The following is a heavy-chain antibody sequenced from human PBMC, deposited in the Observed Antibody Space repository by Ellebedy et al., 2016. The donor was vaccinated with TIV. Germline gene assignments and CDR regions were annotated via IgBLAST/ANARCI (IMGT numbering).Heavy chain of an antibody. CDR1: GYSISSGYY. V-gene: IGHV4-38-2*02. CDR3: ARDRTGTSFDY. J-gene: IGHJ4*02. D-gene: IGHD1-7*01. CDR2: IYHSGST. Sequence: SETLSLTCTVSGYSISSGYYWGWIRQPPGTGLEWIGSIYHSGSTYYNPSLKSRVTISVDTSKNQFSLKLRSVTAADTAVYYCARDRTGTSFDYWGQGTLVTVSS.